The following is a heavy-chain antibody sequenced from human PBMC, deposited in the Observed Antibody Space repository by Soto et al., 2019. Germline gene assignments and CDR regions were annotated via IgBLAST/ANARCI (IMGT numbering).Heavy chain of an antibody. CDR1: GFTFSWYW. V-gene: IGHV3-7*01. J-gene: IGHJ4*02. Sequence: EVQLVESGGGLVQPGGSLRLSCVDSGFTFSWYWMSWVRQAPGKGLEWVANIKQDGSEKHYADSLKGRFTISRDNAKNSLYLQISSLRAEDKAVYYCARVVGATNTLHNWGQGTLVTVSS. D-gene: IGHD1-26*01. CDR3: ARVVGATNTLHN. CDR2: IKQDGSEK.